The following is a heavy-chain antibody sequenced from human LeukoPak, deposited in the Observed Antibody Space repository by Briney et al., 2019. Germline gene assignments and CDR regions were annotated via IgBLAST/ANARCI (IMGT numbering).Heavy chain of an antibody. CDR3: ARGLGYGEYLVPFDI. J-gene: IGHJ3*02. CDR2: IYYSGST. CDR1: GGSLSSFY. D-gene: IGHD4-17*01. V-gene: IGHV4-59*01. Sequence: SETLSLTCTVSGGSLSSFYWSWIRQPPGKGLEWIGYIYYSGSTNYNPSLKSRVTISVDTSKNQFSLKLSSVTAADTAVYYCARGLGYGEYLVPFDIWGQGTLVTVSS.